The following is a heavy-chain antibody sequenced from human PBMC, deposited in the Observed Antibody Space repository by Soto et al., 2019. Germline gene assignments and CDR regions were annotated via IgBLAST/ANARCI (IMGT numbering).Heavy chain of an antibody. CDR2: ISWEGGSI. D-gene: IGHD1-1*01. CDR1: GFNFDDFA. Sequence: SGGSLRLSCAASGFNFDDFAMHWVRRAPGKGLEWVSGISWEGGSIGYADSVKGRFIISRDNAKNSLFLQMNSLRAEDTAVYYCAKSVYNWNDGFLDYWGQGTLVTVSS. CDR3: AKSVYNWNDGFLDY. V-gene: IGHV3-9*01. J-gene: IGHJ4*02.